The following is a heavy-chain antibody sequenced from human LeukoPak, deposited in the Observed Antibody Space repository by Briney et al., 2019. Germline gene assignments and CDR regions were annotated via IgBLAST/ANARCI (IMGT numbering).Heavy chain of an antibody. CDR3: VKDLDCSGGDCYFNWYDP. CDR2: VSGSRSVT. V-gene: IGHV3-23*01. D-gene: IGHD2-21*02. Sequence: GVSLRLSCAVSGFTFRNYGMTWVRQSPGKGLEWVASVSGSRSVTYYADSVKGHFTISRDNSKNTLFLQMDSLRADDTAVYYCVKDLDCSGGDCYFNWYDPWGQGALVTVSS. J-gene: IGHJ5*02. CDR1: GFTFRNYG.